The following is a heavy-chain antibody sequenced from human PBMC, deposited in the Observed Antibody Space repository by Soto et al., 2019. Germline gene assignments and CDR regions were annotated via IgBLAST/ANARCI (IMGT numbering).Heavy chain of an antibody. CDR3: ARELTIFGVVYYYYGMDV. CDR1: GGTFSSYA. Sequence: QVQLVQSGAEVKKPGSSVKVSCKASGGTFSSYAISWARQAPGQGLEWMGGIIPIFGTANYAQKFQGRVTITADKSTSTAYMELSSLRSEDTAVYYCARELTIFGVVYYYYGMDVWGQGTTVTVSS. D-gene: IGHD3-3*01. J-gene: IGHJ6*02. CDR2: IIPIFGTA. V-gene: IGHV1-69*06.